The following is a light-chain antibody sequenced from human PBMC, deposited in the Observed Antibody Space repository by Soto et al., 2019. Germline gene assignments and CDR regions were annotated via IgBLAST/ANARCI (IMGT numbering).Light chain of an antibody. CDR2: SNN. J-gene: IGLJ2*01. V-gene: IGLV1-44*01. Sequence: QSVLTQPPSASGTPGQRVTISFSGSSSNIGSNTGNWYQQLPGTAPKLLIYSNNQRPSGVPDRFSGSKSGTSASLAISGLQSEDEDDYYCAAWDDSLNGVVFGGGTKRTVL. CDR3: AAWDDSLNGVV. CDR1: SSNIGSNT.